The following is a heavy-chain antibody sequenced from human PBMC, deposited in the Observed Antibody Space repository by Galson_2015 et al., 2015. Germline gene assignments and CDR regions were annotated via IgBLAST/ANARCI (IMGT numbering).Heavy chain of an antibody. V-gene: IGHV4-59*01. CDR1: GGSISTYY. D-gene: IGHD5-24*01. Sequence: ETLSLTCTVSGGSISTYYWSWIRQPPGKGLEWIGYIYYSGSSNHNPSLKSRVTISVDTSKNQFSLKLSSVTTADTAVYYCARGEMATMGRTFDIWGQGTMVTVSP. J-gene: IGHJ3*02. CDR2: IYYSGSS. CDR3: ARGEMATMGRTFDI.